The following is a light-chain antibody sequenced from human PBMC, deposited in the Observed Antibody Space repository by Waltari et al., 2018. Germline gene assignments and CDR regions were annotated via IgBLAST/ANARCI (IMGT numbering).Light chain of an antibody. CDR3: QQSYYAPWT. CDR2: PVS. V-gene: IGKV1-39*01. J-gene: IGKJ1*01. CDR1: QSITSS. Sequence: DIQMTQSPSSLSASVGEGATITCRASQSITSSLNWYQQKPGQAPKLLIHPVSSLQSGVPSRFSGSGSGTDFTLTISRLQPEDFATYSCQQSYYAPWTFGQGTKVEIK.